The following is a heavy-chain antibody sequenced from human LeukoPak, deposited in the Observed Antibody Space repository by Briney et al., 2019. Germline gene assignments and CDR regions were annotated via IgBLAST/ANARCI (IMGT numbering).Heavy chain of an antibody. CDR3: ARRLIRWGVLTYPFDY. V-gene: IGHV4-39*01. J-gene: IGHJ4*02. CDR2: IYYSGST. D-gene: IGHD3-16*01. CDR1: GGSISSSSSY. Sequence: PSETLSLTCSVSGGSISSSSSYWGWIRQPPGKGLEWIGSIYYSGSTYYNPSLKSRVTISVDTSKNQFSLKLSSVTAADTAVYYCARRLIRWGVLTYPFDYWGQGTLVTVSS.